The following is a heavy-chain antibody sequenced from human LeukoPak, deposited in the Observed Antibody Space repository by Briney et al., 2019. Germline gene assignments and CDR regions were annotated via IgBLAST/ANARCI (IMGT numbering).Heavy chain of an antibody. J-gene: IGHJ4*02. CDR1: HGSISSYY. CDR3: ARSKRGYEYYFDY. Sequence: SETLSLTCTVSHGSISSYYWSWIRQPPGKGLEWIGFIYYSGSTNYNPSLKSRVTISIDTSKNQFSLKLISLTAADTAVYYCARSKRGYEYYFDYWAREPWSPSPQ. V-gene: IGHV4-59*01. D-gene: IGHD5-12*01. CDR2: IYYSGST.